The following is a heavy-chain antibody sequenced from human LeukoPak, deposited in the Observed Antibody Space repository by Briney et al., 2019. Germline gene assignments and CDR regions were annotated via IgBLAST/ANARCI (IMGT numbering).Heavy chain of an antibody. CDR2: INPNSGGT. V-gene: IGHV1-2*02. D-gene: IGHD3-10*01. Sequence: ASVKVPCKASGYTFTGYYMHWVRQAPGQGLEWMGWINPNSGGTNYAQKFQGRVTMTRDTSISTAYMELSRLRSDDTAVYYCARSYGEADAFDIWGQGTMVTVSS. CDR1: GYTFTGYY. CDR3: ARSYGEADAFDI. J-gene: IGHJ3*02.